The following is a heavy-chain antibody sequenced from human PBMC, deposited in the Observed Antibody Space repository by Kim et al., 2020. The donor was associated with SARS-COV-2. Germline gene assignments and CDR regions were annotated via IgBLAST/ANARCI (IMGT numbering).Heavy chain of an antibody. CDR3: AKGYGSGSSDYYFGMDV. D-gene: IGHD3-10*01. J-gene: IGHJ6*02. Sequence: SETLSLTCTVSGASITSDSHYWSWIRQQPGKVLEWIGYIYHSGSTYYNPSLESRVTISLDTSKNLFSLNLSSVIAADTAVYYCAKGYGSGSSDYYFGMDVWGQGTMVTVSS. V-gene: IGHV4-31*03. CDR1: GASITSDSHY. CDR2: IYHSGST.